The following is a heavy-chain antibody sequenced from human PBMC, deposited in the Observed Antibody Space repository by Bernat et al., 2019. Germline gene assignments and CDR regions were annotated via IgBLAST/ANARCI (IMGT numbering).Heavy chain of an antibody. J-gene: IGHJ6*04. CDR2: ISYDGSNK. D-gene: IGHD2-2*01. CDR1: GFTFSSYS. CDR3: AIDRMVVVPAARLKYNYYGMEV. Sequence: LSCAASGFTFSSYSMHWVRQAPGKGLEWVAVISYDGSNKYYADSVKGRFTISRDHSKNPLYLQMNSLRAEDTAVYYFAIDRMVVVPAARLKYNYYGMEVWGKGTT. V-gene: IGHV3-30-3*01.